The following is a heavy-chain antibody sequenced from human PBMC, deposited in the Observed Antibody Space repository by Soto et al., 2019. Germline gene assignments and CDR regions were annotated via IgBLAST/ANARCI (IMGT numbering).Heavy chain of an antibody. J-gene: IGHJ5*02. CDR2: IYYSGSA. Sequence: QVQLQESGPGLVKPSQTLSLTCTVSGGSISSGGYSWSWIRQHPGKGLEWIGYIYYSGSAYYNPSLKSRVTISVDACKNQFALRLSSVTAEDTAVSYCARDAGRWYQQLAPWFDPWGQGTLVTVSS. CDR1: GGSISSGGYS. V-gene: IGHV4-31*03. CDR3: ARDAGRWYQQLAPWFDP. D-gene: IGHD6-13*01.